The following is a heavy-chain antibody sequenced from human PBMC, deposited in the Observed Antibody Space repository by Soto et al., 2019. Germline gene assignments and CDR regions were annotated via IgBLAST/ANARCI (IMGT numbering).Heavy chain of an antibody. D-gene: IGHD3-10*02. CDR2: IDHSGST. CDR1: GGSISSSNW. J-gene: IGHJ6*02. V-gene: IGHV4-4*02. CDR3: ASVRGGYYYAMDV. Sequence: QVQLQESGPGLVKPSGTLSLTCAVSGGSISSSNWWSWVRQPPGKGLEWIGEIDHSGSTNYNPSLKSRITIAVDKSKNQFSLKLSSVTAADTAVYYCASVRGGYYYAMDVWGQGTTVTVSS.